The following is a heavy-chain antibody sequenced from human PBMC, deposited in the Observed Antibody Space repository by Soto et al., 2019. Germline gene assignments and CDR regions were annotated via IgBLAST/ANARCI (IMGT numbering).Heavy chain of an antibody. V-gene: IGHV1-46*01. CDR2: INPSGGST. J-gene: IGHJ6*02. D-gene: IGHD6-19*01. Sequence: ASVKVSCKASGYTFTSYYMHWVRQAPGQGLEWMGIINPSGGSTSYAQKFQGRVTMTRDTSTSTVYMELSSLRSEDTAVYYCARDHDWGSGWSLWGMAVWGQGTTVTVSS. CDR3: ARDHDWGSGWSLWGMAV. CDR1: GYTFTSYY.